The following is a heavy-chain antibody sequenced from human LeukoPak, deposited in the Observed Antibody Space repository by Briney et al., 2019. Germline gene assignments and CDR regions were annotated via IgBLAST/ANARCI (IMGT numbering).Heavy chain of an antibody. CDR2: ISYTGST. D-gene: IGHD6-13*01. J-gene: IGHJ5*02. Sequence: SETLSLTCTVSGGSISSYYWSWIRQPPGKGLEWIGYISYTGSTNYKPSLKSRVTISVDTSKNQFSLKLSSVTAADTAVYYCARGSGYSSSWGWFDPWGQGTLVTVSS. CDR1: GGSISSYY. V-gene: IGHV4-59*12. CDR3: ARGSGYSSSWGWFDP.